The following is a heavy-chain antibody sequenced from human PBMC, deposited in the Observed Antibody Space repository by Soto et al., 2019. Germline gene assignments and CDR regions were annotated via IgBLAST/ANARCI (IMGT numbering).Heavy chain of an antibody. Sequence: QEHLVESGGGVVQPGRSLRLSCAASGFTFSTYGMPWVRQAPGKGLEWVAVISYDGYNKNYADSVKGRFTISRDNSKNTLYLQMNSLRAEDTALYYCVTDYYDRRGYFYGLDYWGQGTLGTVST. CDR1: GFTFSTYG. J-gene: IGHJ4*02. CDR3: VTDYYDRRGYFYGLDY. CDR2: ISYDGYNK. V-gene: IGHV3-30*03. D-gene: IGHD3-22*01.